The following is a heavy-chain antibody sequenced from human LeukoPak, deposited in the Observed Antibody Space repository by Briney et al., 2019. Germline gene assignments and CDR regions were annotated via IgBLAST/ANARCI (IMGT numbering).Heavy chain of an antibody. Sequence: PGGSLRLSCAASGFTFSSYAMTWVRQAPGKGLEWVADINGDGSKKYYVDSVAGRFTISRDNTKNSLYLQMNGLRAEDTAMYFCARHIPGGNNYFDSWGQGALVTVSS. CDR2: INGDGSKK. CDR1: GFTFSSYA. D-gene: IGHD3-16*01. J-gene: IGHJ4*02. V-gene: IGHV3-7*01. CDR3: ARHIPGGNNYFDS.